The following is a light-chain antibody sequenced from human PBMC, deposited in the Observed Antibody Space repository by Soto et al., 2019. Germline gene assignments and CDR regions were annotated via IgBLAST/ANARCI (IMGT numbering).Light chain of an antibody. CDR3: QQRKNWQVT. Sequence: EMVMTRSPAPLSVSPGKRATPSCRASQRVGSYLAWYQQKPGQAPRLLIYDASNRATGIPARFSGSGSGTDFTLTISSLEPEDFAVYYCQQRKNWQVTFGQGTRLEIK. V-gene: IGKV3-11*01. CDR2: DAS. CDR1: QRVGSY. J-gene: IGKJ5*01.